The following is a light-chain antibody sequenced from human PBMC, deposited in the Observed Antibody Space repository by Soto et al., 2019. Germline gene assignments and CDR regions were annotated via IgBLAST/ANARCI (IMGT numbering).Light chain of an antibody. CDR3: QQRSNWPPIT. CDR1: QGIRND. Sequence: DIQMTQSPAALSASVGGGFTITCLASQGIRNDLGWYQQKPGKAPKRLIYAASSLQSGVPSRFSGSGSGTEFTLTISSLEPEDFAVYYCQQRSNWPPITFGQGTRLEIK. J-gene: IGKJ5*01. V-gene: IGKV1-17*01. CDR2: AAS.